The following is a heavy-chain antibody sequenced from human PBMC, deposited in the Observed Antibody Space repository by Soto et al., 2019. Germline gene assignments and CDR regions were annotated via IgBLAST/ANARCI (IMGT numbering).Heavy chain of an antibody. CDR3: TTLSYLYYDGMDV. J-gene: IGHJ6*02. V-gene: IGHV3-15*01. CDR1: GFTFSNAW. Sequence: PGGSLRLSCEASGFTFSNAWMNWVSQGPGKGLEWLGRIKSKVDGGTADYGAATKGRFSISRDDLKNMLYLQMNSLKPDDTAVYYCTTLSYLYYDGMDVWGQGTTVTVSS. CDR2: IKSKVDGGTA. D-gene: IGHD2-2*01.